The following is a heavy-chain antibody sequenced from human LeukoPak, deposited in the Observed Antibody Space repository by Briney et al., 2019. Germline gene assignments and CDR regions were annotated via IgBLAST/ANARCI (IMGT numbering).Heavy chain of an antibody. Sequence: PGGSLRLSSAASGFTFSSYEMNWVRQAPGKGLEWVSYISSSGSTIYYADSVKGRFTISRDNAKNSLYLQMNSLRAEDTAVYYCARAGGKIQLWLTDGYYFDYWGQGTLVTVSS. CDR1: GFTFSSYE. CDR3: ARAGGKIQLWLTDGYYFDY. V-gene: IGHV3-48*03. CDR2: ISSSGSTI. D-gene: IGHD5-18*01. J-gene: IGHJ4*02.